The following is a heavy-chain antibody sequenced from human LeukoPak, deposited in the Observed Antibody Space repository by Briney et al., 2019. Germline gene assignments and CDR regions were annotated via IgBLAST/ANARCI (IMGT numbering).Heavy chain of an antibody. D-gene: IGHD3-10*01. V-gene: IGHV3-7*01. J-gene: IGHJ4*02. CDR3: ARVPSLLWFGELPAYFDY. CDR1: GFTFSSYW. CDR2: IKQDGSEK. Sequence: GGSLRLSCAASGFTFSSYWTSWVRQAPGKGLEWVANIKQDGSEKYYVDSVKGRFTISRDNAKNSLYLQMNSLRAEDTAVYYCARVPSLLWFGELPAYFDYWGQGTLVTVSS.